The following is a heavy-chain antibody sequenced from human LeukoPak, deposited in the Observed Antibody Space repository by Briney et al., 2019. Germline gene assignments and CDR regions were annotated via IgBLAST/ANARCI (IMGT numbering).Heavy chain of an antibody. Sequence: GGSLRLSCAASGFTFSSYAMSWVRQAPGKGREGVSAISGSGGSTYYADSVKGRFTISRDNSKNTLYLQMNSLRAEDTAVYYCAKSNSGSYYYYYYGMDVWGQGTTATVSS. CDR1: GFTFSSYA. J-gene: IGHJ6*02. CDR3: AKSNSGSYYYYYYGMDV. CDR2: ISGSGGST. V-gene: IGHV3-23*01. D-gene: IGHD1-26*01.